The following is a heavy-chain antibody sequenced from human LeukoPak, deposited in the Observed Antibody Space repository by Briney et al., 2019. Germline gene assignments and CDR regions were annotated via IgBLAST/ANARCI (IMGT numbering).Heavy chain of an antibody. CDR2: INPNSGGT. V-gene: IGHV1-2*02. J-gene: IGHJ1*01. CDR1: GYTFTGYY. Sequence: ASVKLSCKASGYTFTGYYMHWVRQAPGQGLEWMGWINPNSGGTDYAQKFQGRVTMTRDTSISTAYMGLSRLRSDDTAGYYCARDIPWVGDSSYSGSFQHWGQGTLVTVSS. D-gene: IGHD3-22*01. CDR3: ARDIPWVGDSSYSGSFQH.